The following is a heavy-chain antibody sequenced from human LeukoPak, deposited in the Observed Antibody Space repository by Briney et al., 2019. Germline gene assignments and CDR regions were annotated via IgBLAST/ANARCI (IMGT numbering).Heavy chain of an antibody. CDR3: ASLGVTMIVVERAFDI. Sequence: GGSLRLSCAASGFTVSSNSMSWVRQAPGKGLEWVSVIYSGGSTYYADSVTGRFTVSRDNSKNTLYLQMNSLRVEDTAVYYCASLGVTMIVVERAFDIWGQGTMVTVSS. D-gene: IGHD3-22*01. CDR1: GFTVSSNS. CDR2: IYSGGST. J-gene: IGHJ3*02. V-gene: IGHV3-66*01.